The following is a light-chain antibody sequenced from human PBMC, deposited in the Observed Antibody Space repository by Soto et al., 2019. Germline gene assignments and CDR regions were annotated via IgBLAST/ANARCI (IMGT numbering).Light chain of an antibody. J-gene: IGLJ1*01. V-gene: IGLV1-47*01. CDR3: AAWDDTVRSYV. Sequence: QSVLTQPPSVSGTPGQRVTISCSGSISNIGNNYVYWSQQLPGTAPKVLSNRNNQRPSGVPDRFSGSKSGTSASLAISGLRSEDEADYYCAAWDDTVRSYVFGTGTKVTVL. CDR1: ISNIGNNY. CDR2: RNN.